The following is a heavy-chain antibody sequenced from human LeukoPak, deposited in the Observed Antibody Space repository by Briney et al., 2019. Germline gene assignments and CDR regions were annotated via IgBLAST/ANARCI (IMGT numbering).Heavy chain of an antibody. CDR1: GFTFSSYS. J-gene: IGHJ6*02. CDR3: ARDLLWFGETELYSSGMDV. CDR2: ISYDGSNK. Sequence: GGSLRLSCAASGFTFSSYSMHWVRQAPGKGLEWVAVISYDGSNKYYADSVKGRFTISTDNSKNTLYLQMNSLRAEDTAVYYCARDLLWFGETELYSSGMDVWGQGTTVTVSS. V-gene: IGHV3-30-3*01. D-gene: IGHD3-10*01.